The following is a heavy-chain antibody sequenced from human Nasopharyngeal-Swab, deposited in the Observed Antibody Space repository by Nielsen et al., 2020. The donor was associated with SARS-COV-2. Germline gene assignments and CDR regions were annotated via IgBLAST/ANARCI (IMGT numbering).Heavy chain of an antibody. CDR3: ARDGGSYYSWFDP. Sequence: GGSLRLSCAASGFTFSSYGMHWVRQAPGKGLEWVAVISYDGSNKYYADSVKGRFTISRDNSKNTLYLQMNSLRAEDTAVYYCARDGGSYYSWFDPWGQGTLVTVSS. V-gene: IGHV3-30*03. CDR2: ISYDGSNK. J-gene: IGHJ5*02. CDR1: GFTFSSYG. D-gene: IGHD1-26*01.